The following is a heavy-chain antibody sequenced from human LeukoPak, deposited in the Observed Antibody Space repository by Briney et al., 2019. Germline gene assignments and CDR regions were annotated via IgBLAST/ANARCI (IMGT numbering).Heavy chain of an antibody. CDR1: GFTFSSYG. CDR2: IRYDGSNK. Sequence: GGSLRLSCAASGFTFSSYGMHWVRQAPGKGLEWVAFIRYDGSNKYYADSVKGRFTISRDNSKNTLYLQMNSLRAEDTAVYYCARIGYYYDSSGYYYFLFDYWGQGTLVTVSS. D-gene: IGHD3-22*01. J-gene: IGHJ4*02. V-gene: IGHV3-30*02. CDR3: ARIGYYYDSSGYYYFLFDY.